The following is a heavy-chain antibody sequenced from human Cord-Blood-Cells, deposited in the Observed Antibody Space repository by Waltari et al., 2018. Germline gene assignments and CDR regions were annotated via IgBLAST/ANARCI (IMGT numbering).Heavy chain of an antibody. CDR3: ARPLGLGGSSYAFDI. D-gene: IGHD6-6*01. V-gene: IGHV4-34*01. Sequence: QVQLQQWGAGLLKPSETLSLTCAVYGGSFSGYYCSWLRQPPGKGLEWIGEINHSGSTNYNPSLKSRVTISVDTSKNQFSLKLSSVTAADTAVYYCARPLGLGGSSYAFDIWGQGTMVTVSS. CDR2: INHSGST. J-gene: IGHJ3*02. CDR1: GGSFSGYY.